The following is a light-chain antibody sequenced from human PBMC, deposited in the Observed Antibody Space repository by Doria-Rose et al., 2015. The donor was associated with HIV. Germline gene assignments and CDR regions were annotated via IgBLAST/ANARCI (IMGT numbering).Light chain of an antibody. CDR3: HQYGTSWT. V-gene: IGKV3-20*01. CDR1: QSFSSTY. Sequence: EIVMTQSPGTLSLSPGERATLSCRASQSFSSTYLAWYQQKPGQAFSLLIYDGSTRATGIPDRFSASGSGTDFTLTINRLEPEDFALYYCHQYGTSWTFGQGTKVEI. J-gene: IGKJ1*01. CDR2: DGS.